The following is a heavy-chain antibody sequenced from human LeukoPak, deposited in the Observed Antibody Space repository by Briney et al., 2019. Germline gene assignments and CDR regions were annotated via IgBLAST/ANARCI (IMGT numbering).Heavy chain of an antibody. D-gene: IGHD2-8*01. J-gene: IGHJ4*02. CDR3: ARARYCTNGVCEGYFDY. V-gene: IGHV1-69*13. CDR2: IIPIFGTA. Sequence: SVKVSCKASGGTFSSYAISWVRQAPGQGLEWMGGIIPIFGTANYAQKFQGRVTITADESTSTAYVELSSLRSEDTAVYYCARARYCTNGVCEGYFDYWGQGTLVTVSS. CDR1: GGTFSSYA.